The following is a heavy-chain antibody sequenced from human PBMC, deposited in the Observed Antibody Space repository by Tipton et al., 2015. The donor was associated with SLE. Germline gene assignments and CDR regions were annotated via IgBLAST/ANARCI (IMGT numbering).Heavy chain of an antibody. CDR2: IRYDGSNK. V-gene: IGHV3-33*06. D-gene: IGHD6-13*01. CDR3: AKDRRSWYYFDY. J-gene: IGHJ4*02. CDR1: GFTFSSYG. Sequence: SLRLSCAASGFTFSSYGMHWVRQAPGKGLEWVAVIRYDGSNKYYADSVKGRFTISRDNSKNTLYLQMNSLRAEDTAVYYCAKDRRSWYYFDYWGQGTLVTVSS.